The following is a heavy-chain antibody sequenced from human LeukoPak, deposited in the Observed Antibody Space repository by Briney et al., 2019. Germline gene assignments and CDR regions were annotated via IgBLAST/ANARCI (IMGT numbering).Heavy chain of an antibody. CDR2: IEWNGGST. D-gene: IGHD3-16*02. Sequence: PGGSLRLSCAAPGFTFDDYGMSWVRHAPGQGLEWVSGIEWNGGSTSYADSVKGRFTISRDNAKNSLYLQMNSLRAEDTALYYCARDHDYVWGSYRSFDYWGQGTLVTVSS. CDR1: GFTFDDYG. CDR3: ARDHDYVWGSYRSFDY. J-gene: IGHJ4*02. V-gene: IGHV3-20*04.